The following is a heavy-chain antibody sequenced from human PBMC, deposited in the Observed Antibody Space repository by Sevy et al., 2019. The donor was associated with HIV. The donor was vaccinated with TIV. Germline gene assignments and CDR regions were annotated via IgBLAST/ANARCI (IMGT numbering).Heavy chain of an antibody. V-gene: IGHV3-23*01. CDR1: GFTFSSYA. CDR2: ISGSGGST. Sequence: GGSLRLSCAASGFTFSSYAMSWVRQAPGKGLEWVSAISGSGGSTYYAHSVKGRFTISRDNSKNTLYLQMNSLRAEDTAVYYCAKDRYCSSTSCYSDWFDPWGQGTLVTVSS. D-gene: IGHD2-2*01. CDR3: AKDRYCSSTSCYSDWFDP. J-gene: IGHJ5*02.